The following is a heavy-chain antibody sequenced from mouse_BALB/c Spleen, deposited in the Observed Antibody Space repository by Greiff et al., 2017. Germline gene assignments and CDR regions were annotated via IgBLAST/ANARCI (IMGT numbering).Heavy chain of an antibody. J-gene: IGHJ4*01. Sequence: EVQRVESGGGLVKPGGSLKLSCAASGFAFSSYDMSWVRQTPEKRLEWVAYISSGGGSTYYPDTVKGRFTISRDNAKNTLYLQMSSLKSEDTAMYYCARRGSGYAMDYWGQGTSVTVSS. CDR3: ARRGSGYAMDY. V-gene: IGHV5-12-1*01. D-gene: IGHD3-1*01. CDR2: ISSGGGST. CDR1: GFAFSSYD.